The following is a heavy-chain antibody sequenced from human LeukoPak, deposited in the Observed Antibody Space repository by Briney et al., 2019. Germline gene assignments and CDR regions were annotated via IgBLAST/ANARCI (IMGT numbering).Heavy chain of an antibody. D-gene: IGHD1-1*01. J-gene: IGHJ6*03. CDR1: GGSMSSGSYS. V-gene: IGHV4-61*02. CDR2: FYSSGRT. Sequence: KTSETLSLTCTVSGGSMSSGSYSWSWIRQPAGKGLEWIGRFYSSGRTNYNPSLKSRVSISVDTSKSQFSLKLTSVTAADTAVYHCARDGGSWNGLNYYYYYMDVWGKGTTVTVSS. CDR3: ARDGGSWNGLNYYYYYMDV.